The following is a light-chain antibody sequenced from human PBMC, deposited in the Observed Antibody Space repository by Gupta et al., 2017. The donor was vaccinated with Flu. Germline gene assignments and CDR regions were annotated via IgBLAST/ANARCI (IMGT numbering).Light chain of an antibody. V-gene: IGLV1-40*01. Sequence: QSVLTQPPSVSGAPGQRVTIPCTGSSSNIGAGYDVHWYQQLPGTAPKLLIYGNSNRPSGVPDRFSGSKSGTSASLAITGLQAEDEADYYCQSYDSSLSGWVFGGGTKLTAL. J-gene: IGLJ3*02. CDR1: SSNIGAGYD. CDR2: GNS. CDR3: QSYDSSLSGWV.